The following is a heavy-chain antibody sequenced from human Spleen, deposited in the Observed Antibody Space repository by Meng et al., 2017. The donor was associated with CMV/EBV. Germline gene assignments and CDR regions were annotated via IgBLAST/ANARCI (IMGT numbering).Heavy chain of an antibody. CDR2: IYYTGTT. Sequence: SISSNHYYWGWVRQPPGKGLEWIGSIYYTGTTYSNPSLKSRVSISEVPSKNQFPLKLNSVTAADTAVYYCARHLTRHYSNIYYFDHWGQGALVTVSS. J-gene: IGHJ4*02. D-gene: IGHD4-11*01. CDR1: SISSNHYY. CDR3: ARHLTRHYSNIYYFDH. V-gene: IGHV4-39*01.